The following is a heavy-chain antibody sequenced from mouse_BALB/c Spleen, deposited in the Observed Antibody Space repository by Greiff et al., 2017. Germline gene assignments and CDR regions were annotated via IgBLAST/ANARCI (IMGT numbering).Heavy chain of an antibody. J-gene: IGHJ4*01. CDR2: IWAGGST. CDR1: GFSLTSYG. D-gene: IGHD2-1*01. CDR3: ARVYYGNYVGAMDY. V-gene: IGHV2-9*02. Sequence: VMLVESGPGLVAPSQSLSITCTVSGFSLTSYGVHWVRQPPGKGLEWLGVIWAGGSTNYNSALMSRLSISKDNSKSQVFLKMNSLQTDDTAMYYCARVYYGNYVGAMDYWGQGTSVTVSS.